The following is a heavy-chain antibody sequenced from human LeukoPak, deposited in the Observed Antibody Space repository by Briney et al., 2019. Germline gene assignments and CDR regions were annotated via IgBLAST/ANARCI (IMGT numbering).Heavy chain of an antibody. Sequence: SETLSLTCTVSGGSISSYYWSWIRQPAGKGLEWIGHIYTSESINYNPSLKSRVSMSVDTSKKQFSLRLSSMTAADTAVYYCARGSAYCSSTSCYYWFDPWAREPWSPSPQ. CDR2: IYTSESI. J-gene: IGHJ5*02. CDR3: ARGSAYCSSTSCYYWFDP. D-gene: IGHD2-2*01. V-gene: IGHV4-4*07. CDR1: GGSISSYY.